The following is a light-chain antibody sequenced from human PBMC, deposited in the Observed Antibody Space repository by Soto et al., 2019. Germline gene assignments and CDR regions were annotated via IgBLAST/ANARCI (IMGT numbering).Light chain of an antibody. CDR1: QSVSTY. CDR3: QQRSNWIT. J-gene: IGKJ5*01. Sequence: EIVLTQSPATLSLSPGERATLSCRASQSVSTYLGWYQQKPGQAPRLLIYDASNRATGIPARFSGSGSGTDFTLTISSLEPEDFAVYHCQQRSNWITFGQGTRLEIK. CDR2: DAS. V-gene: IGKV3-11*01.